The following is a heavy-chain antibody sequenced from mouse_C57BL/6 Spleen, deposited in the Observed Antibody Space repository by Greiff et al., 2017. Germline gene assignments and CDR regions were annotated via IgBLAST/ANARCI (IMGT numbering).Heavy chain of an antibody. J-gene: IGHJ3*01. CDR2: ISYDGSN. CDR3: ARVRGGYYDGFAY. Sequence: EVQLVELGPGLVKPSQSLSLTCSVTGYSITSGYYWNWIRQFPGNKLEWMGYISYDGSNNYNPSLKNRISITRDTSKNQFFLKLNSVTTEDTATYYCARVRGGYYDGFAYWGQGTLVTVSA. V-gene: IGHV3-6*01. D-gene: IGHD2-3*01. CDR1: GYSITSGYY.